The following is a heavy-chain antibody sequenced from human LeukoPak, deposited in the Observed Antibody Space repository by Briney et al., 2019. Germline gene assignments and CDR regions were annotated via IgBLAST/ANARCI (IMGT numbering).Heavy chain of an antibody. V-gene: IGHV3-66*01. CDR1: GFTESCKY. CDR2: IYSSGST. CDR3: ARGLPTASLDSTY. D-gene: IGHD2-2*01. Sequence: PGGSLSHSCAASGFTESCKYMILVRQAPGKGLEWVSIIYSSGSTYYADSVKGRFIISRDNFKNTLYLQMNSLRDEDTAVYYCARGLPTASLDSTYSSQGTLVTVSS. J-gene: IGHJ4*02.